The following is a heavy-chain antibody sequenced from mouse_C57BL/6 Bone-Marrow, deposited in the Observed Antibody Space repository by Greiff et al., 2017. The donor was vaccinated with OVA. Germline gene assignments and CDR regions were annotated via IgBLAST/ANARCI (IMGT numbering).Heavy chain of an antibody. V-gene: IGHV5-6*01. CDR3: ARYYYGSSFYAMDY. J-gene: IGHJ4*01. Sequence: EVKLVESGGDLVKPGGSLKLSCAASGFTFSSYGMSWVRQTPDKRLEWVATISSGGSYTSYPDSVKGRFTISRDNAKNTLYLQMSSLKSEDTAMYYCARYYYGSSFYAMDYWGQGTSVTVSS. CDR1: GFTFSSYG. D-gene: IGHD1-1*01. CDR2: ISSGGSYT.